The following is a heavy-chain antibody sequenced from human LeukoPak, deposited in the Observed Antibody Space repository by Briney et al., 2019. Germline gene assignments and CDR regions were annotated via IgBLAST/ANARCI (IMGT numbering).Heavy chain of an antibody. Sequence: GSLRLSCTASGFTFGDYAMSWFRQAPGKGLEWIGSLYHPDSTYYNPSLKSRVTMSVDTSRNQFSLRLSFVTAADTAAYYCARQYDSYFYYYLDLWGTGTTVTVSS. V-gene: IGHV4-38-2*02. J-gene: IGHJ6*03. CDR2: LYHPDST. CDR3: ARQYDSYFYYYLDL. D-gene: IGHD2-2*01. CDR1: GFTFGDYA.